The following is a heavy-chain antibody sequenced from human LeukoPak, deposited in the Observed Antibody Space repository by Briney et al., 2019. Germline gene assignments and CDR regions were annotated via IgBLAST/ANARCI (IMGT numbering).Heavy chain of an antibody. CDR1: GFAFSSNW. Sequence: GGSLRLSCAASGFAFSSNWMHWVRQTPGKGVVWVSGINSGGSGTSYADSVEGRFTISRDNAKNTLYLQMNSLRAEDTAVYYCATSLGPLTEYWGQGTLVTVSS. J-gene: IGHJ4*02. V-gene: IGHV3-74*01. CDR3: ATSLGPLTEY. D-gene: IGHD7-27*01. CDR2: INSGGSGT.